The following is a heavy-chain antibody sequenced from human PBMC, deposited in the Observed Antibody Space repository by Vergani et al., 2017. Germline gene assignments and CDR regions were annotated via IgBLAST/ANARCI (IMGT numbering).Heavy chain of an antibody. Sequence: QVQLVQSGAEVKKPGASVKVSCKASGYTFTSYGISWVRQAPGQGLEWMGWISAYNGNTNYAQKLQGRVTMTTDTSTSTAYMVLRRLRSDDTAVYYCARIVWGWYESYYYYGMDVWGQGTTVTVSS. D-gene: IGHD6-19*01. CDR3: ARIVWGWYESYYYYGMDV. CDR1: GYTFTSYG. V-gene: IGHV1-18*01. J-gene: IGHJ6*02. CDR2: ISAYNGNT.